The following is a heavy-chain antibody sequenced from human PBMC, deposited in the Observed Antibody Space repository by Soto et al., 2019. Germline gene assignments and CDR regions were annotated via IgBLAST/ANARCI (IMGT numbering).Heavy chain of an antibody. CDR3: ARSIPPSRWFSFDY. CDR1: GYTFTSYY. V-gene: IGHV1-2*02. Sequence: GASVKVSCKASGYTFTSYYIHWVRQAPGQGLEWMGWINPNNGDTASAQKFQGRVTMTRDTSISTAYLDLNWLRSDDTAVYFCARSIPPSRWFSFDYWGRGALVTVSS. CDR2: INPNNGDT. D-gene: IGHD2-15*01. J-gene: IGHJ4*02.